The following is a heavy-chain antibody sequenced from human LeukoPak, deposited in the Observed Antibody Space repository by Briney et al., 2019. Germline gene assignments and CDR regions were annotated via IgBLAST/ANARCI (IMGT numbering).Heavy chain of an antibody. Sequence: GGSLRLSCAASGFTFSSYAMSWVRQAPGKGLEWVSAISGSGGSTYYADSVKGRFTISRDSSKNTLYLQMNSLRAEDTAVYYCAKVALKAGGYSGYGDYFDYWGQGTLVTVSS. D-gene: IGHD5-12*01. CDR3: AKVALKAGGYSGYGDYFDY. CDR1: GFTFSSYA. V-gene: IGHV3-23*01. CDR2: ISGSGGST. J-gene: IGHJ4*02.